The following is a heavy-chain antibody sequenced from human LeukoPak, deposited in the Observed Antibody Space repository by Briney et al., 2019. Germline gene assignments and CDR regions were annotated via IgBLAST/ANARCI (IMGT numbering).Heavy chain of an antibody. Sequence: ASVKVSCKASGYTFTGYYMHWVRQAPRQGLEWMGWINPNSGVTKYAQKFQGRVTRTRDTSISTAYLELNRLSSDDSAVFYCARQADNNWFDSWGQGTLVTVSS. V-gene: IGHV1-2*02. D-gene: IGHD2-15*01. CDR2: INPNSGVT. J-gene: IGHJ5*01. CDR3: ARQADNNWFDS. CDR1: GYTFTGYY.